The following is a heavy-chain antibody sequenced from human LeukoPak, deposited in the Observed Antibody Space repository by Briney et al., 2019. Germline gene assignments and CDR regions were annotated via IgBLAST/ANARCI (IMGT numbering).Heavy chain of an antibody. Sequence: GALRLSCAASGFTFDDYGMSWVRQAPGKGLEWVSGINWNSGSIGYADSVKGRFTISRDDAKNSLYLQMNSLRAEDMALYYCAKSESSGWPIDAFDIWGQGTMVTVSS. V-gene: IGHV3-20*04. D-gene: IGHD6-19*01. J-gene: IGHJ3*02. CDR1: GFTFDDYG. CDR2: INWNSGSI. CDR3: AKSESSGWPIDAFDI.